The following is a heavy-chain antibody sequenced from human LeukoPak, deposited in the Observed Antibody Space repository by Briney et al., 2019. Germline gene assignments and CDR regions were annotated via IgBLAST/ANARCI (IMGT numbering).Heavy chain of an antibody. D-gene: IGHD1-26*01. CDR3: ARGVGATGYYFDY. V-gene: IGHV3-7*01. Sequence: GGSLRLSCVASGFTFNKNWMSWVRQAPGKGLEWVANIKQDGSEKYYVDSVKGRFTISRDNAKNSLYLQMNSLRAEDTAVYYCARGVGATGYYFDYWGQGTLVTVSS. CDR2: IKQDGSEK. J-gene: IGHJ4*02. CDR1: GFTFNKNW.